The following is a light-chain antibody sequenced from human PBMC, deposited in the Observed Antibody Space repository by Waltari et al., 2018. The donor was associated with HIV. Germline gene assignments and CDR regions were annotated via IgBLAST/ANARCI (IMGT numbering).Light chain of an antibody. J-gene: IGKJ1*01. CDR2: KVF. Sequence: DALMTQTPPSLSVTAGHPAYSYCRCSHNLVHSDGDTFLNWFHQRAGQSPRRRIYKVFTQDSGVPERIGGSGSGTDFTLVISSVEAFDVGVYYCMQGTHWPPAFGEGTRVEIK. CDR3: MQGTHWPPA. CDR1: HNLVHSDGDTF. V-gene: IGKV2-30*02.